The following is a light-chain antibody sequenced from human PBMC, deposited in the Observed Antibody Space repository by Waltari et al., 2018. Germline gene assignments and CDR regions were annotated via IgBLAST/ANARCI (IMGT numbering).Light chain of an antibody. J-gene: IGKJ2*01. CDR1: QSVLYSSNNKNY. CDR2: WAS. V-gene: IGKV4-1*01. Sequence: DIVMTQSPDSLAVSLGERATINCKSSQSVLYSSNNKNYLAWYQQKPGQPPKLLIYWASTRESGVPDRFSGSGSETDFTLTISNLQAEDVAVYYCQQYYSSLPYTFGQGTKLEIK. CDR3: QQYYSSLPYT.